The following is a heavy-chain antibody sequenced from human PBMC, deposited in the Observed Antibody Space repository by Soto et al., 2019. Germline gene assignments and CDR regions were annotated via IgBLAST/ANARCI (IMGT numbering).Heavy chain of an antibody. CDR2: ISSDTKNI. CDR3: ARVLLPAAIGFDY. D-gene: IGHD2-2*01. Sequence: EVQLVESGGGLVKPGESLRLSCAVSGFTFTSYTMNWVRQAPGKGLEWVSPISSDTKNIYYADSMKGRFTVSRDNAKNSLYLQMNSLRAEDTAVYYCARVLLPAAIGFDYWGQGTLVTVSS. V-gene: IGHV3-21*01. J-gene: IGHJ4*02. CDR1: GFTFTSYT.